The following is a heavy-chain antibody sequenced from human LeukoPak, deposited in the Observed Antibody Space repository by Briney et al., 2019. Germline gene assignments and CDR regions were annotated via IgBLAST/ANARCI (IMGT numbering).Heavy chain of an antibody. CDR3: ASGSSWSKNAFDV. CDR1: DYTFTNYG. CDR2: ISAYNGKT. V-gene: IGHV1-18*01. D-gene: IGHD6-13*01. Sequence: ASVKVSCKASDYTFTNYGISWVRQAPGQGLEWMGWISAYNGKTYYAQKFQGRVTITRDTSASTGYMELSSLRSEDTAVYYCASGSSWSKNAFDVWGQGTMVTVSS. J-gene: IGHJ3*01.